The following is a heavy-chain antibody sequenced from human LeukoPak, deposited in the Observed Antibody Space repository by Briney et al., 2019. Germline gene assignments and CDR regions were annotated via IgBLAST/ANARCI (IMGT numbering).Heavy chain of an antibody. J-gene: IGHJ1*01. CDR3: ASPRGDDSGGYYTWYFHH. CDR2: IYTSGST. V-gene: IGHV4-4*07. Sequence: PSETLSLTCTVSGGSISSYYWSWIRQPAGKGLEWIGRIYTSGSTNYNPSLKSRVTMSVDTSKNQFSLKLSSMTAADTAVYFCASPRGDDSGGYYTWYFHHWGQGILVTVSS. D-gene: IGHD3-22*01. CDR1: GGSISSYY.